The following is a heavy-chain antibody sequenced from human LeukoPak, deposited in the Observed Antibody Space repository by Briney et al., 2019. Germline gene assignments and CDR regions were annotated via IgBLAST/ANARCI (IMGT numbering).Heavy chain of an antibody. J-gene: IGHJ4*02. CDR1: GFTFSSYA. V-gene: IGHV3-23*01. D-gene: IGHD6-19*01. CDR3: AKCIAVAGTVIDY. Sequence: TGGSLRLSCAASGFTFSSYAMSWVRQAPGKGLEWVSAISGSGGSTYYADSVKGRFTISRDNSKNTLYLQMNSLRAEDTAVYYRAKCIAVAGTVIDYWGQGTLVTVSS. CDR2: ISGSGGST.